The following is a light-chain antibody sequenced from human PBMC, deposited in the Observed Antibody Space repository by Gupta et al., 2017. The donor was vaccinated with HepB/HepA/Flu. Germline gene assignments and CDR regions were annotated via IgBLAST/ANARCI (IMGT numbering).Light chain of an antibody. J-gene: IGKJ1*01. Sequence: EIVLTQSPATLSLSPGERATLSCGASQSVSSSYLAWYQQKPSLAPRLLIYDASSRATGIPDRFSGSGSGTDFTLTISRLEPEDFAVYYCQQYGSSPQTFGQGTKVEIK. CDR2: DAS. V-gene: IGKV3D-20*01. CDR3: QQYGSSPQT. CDR1: QSVSSSY.